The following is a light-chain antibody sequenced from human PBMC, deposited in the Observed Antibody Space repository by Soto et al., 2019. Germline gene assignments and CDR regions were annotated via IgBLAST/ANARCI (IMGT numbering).Light chain of an antibody. Sequence: GDRVAITCRASQPINDYLNWYRQAPGKAPTLLIYSASSLRSGVPSRFSGRGYGTNFTLIISSLQPEDFATYYCQQTYTTPPETFGPGTRWIS. CDR3: QQTYTTPPET. V-gene: IGKV1-39*01. CDR1: QPINDY. J-gene: IGKJ3*01. CDR2: SAS.